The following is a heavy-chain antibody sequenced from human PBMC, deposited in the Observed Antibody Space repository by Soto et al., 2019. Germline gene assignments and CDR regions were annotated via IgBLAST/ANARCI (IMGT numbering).Heavy chain of an antibody. CDR1: GASMRDYY. Sequence: SETLSLTCTVSGASMRDYYWSWIRQPPGMGLEWIGYIYYSGTSNHNPSLKSRVTLSVDTSKKQFSLKLSSATTADTAVYYCARGRISATTANFDYWGQGALVTVYS. CDR3: ARGRISATTANFDY. J-gene: IGHJ4*02. CDR2: IYYSGTS. D-gene: IGHD4-4*01. V-gene: IGHV4-59*01.